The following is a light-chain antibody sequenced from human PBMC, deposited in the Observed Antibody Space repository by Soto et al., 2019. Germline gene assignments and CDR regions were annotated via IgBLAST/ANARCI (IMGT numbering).Light chain of an antibody. Sequence: EIVLTQSPATLSLSPGERATLSCRASQSVSSYLAWYQQKPGQAPRLLIYDASNRATGIPARFSGSGSGTEFTLTISSLEPVDFAVYYCQQRSNWRGAFGQGTKVEIK. CDR1: QSVSSY. J-gene: IGKJ1*01. CDR3: QQRSNWRGA. V-gene: IGKV3-11*01. CDR2: DAS.